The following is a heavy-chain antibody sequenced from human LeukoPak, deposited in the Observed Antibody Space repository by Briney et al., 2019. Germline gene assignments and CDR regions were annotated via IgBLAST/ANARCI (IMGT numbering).Heavy chain of an antibody. CDR1: GGTFSSYA. Sequence: SVKVSCKASGGTFSSYAISWVRQAPGQGLEWMGGIIPIFGTANYAQKFQGRVTITTDESTSTAYMELSSPRSEDTAVYYCARRTGTTLNNWFDPWGQGTLVTVSS. D-gene: IGHD1-7*01. CDR3: ARRTGTTLNNWFDP. V-gene: IGHV1-69*05. CDR2: IIPIFGTA. J-gene: IGHJ5*02.